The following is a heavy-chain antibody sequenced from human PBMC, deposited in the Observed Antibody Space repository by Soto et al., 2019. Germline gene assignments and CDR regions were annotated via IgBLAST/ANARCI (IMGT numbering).Heavy chain of an antibody. V-gene: IGHV1-69*06. CDR2: IVPIYRTA. CDR1: GGTFSSYR. CDR3: ATTAYYHDSSVYYFAY. J-gene: IGHJ4*02. Sequence: QVQLVQSGAEVKKPGSSVKVSCKASGGTFSSYRINWVRQAPGQGLEWVGGIVPIYRTADYAQKFQGRVTMTDDISTDTAYLQLSSLRSEDTAVYFCATTAYYHDSSVYYFAYWGQGTPVTVSS. D-gene: IGHD3-22*01.